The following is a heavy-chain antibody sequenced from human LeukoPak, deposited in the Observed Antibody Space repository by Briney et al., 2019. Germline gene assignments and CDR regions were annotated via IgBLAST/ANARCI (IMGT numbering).Heavy chain of an antibody. Sequence: PGRSLRLSCAASGFTFDDYAMHWVRQAPGKGLEWVSGISWNSDSIGYADSVKGRFTISRDNAKNSLYLQMNSLRAEDTALYYCARVCNRDRSIGGQGTLVTVSS. CDR1: GFTFDDYA. D-gene: IGHD2/OR15-2a*01. CDR3: ARVCNRDRSI. CDR2: ISWNSDSI. V-gene: IGHV3-9*01. J-gene: IGHJ4*02.